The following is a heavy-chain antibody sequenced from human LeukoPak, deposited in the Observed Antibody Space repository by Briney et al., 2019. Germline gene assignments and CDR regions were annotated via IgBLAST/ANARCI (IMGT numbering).Heavy chain of an antibody. CDR2: ISYDGSNK. D-gene: IGHD3-3*01. CDR3: AREYYDFWSGYYRYDAFDI. V-gene: IGHV3-30*04. CDR1: GFTFSSYA. J-gene: IGHJ3*02. Sequence: GGSLRLSCAASGFTFSSYAMHWVRQAPGKGLEWVAVISYDGSNKYYADSVKGRFTISRDNSKNTLYLQMNSLRAEDTAVYYCAREYYDFWSGYYRYDAFDIWGQGTMVTVSS.